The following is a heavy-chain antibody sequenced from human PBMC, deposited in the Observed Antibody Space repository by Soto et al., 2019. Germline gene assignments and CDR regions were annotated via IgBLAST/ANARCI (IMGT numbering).Heavy chain of an antibody. J-gene: IGHJ4*01. CDR2: INPNSGGT. CDR3: ARTPVGVTYFDY. Sequence: ASVKVSCKASGYTFTGYYMHWVRQAPGQGLEWMGWINPNSGGTNYAQKFQGWVTMTRDTSISTDYMELSRLRSDDTAVYYCARTPVGVTYFDYWGHGTRVTVYS. D-gene: IGHD1-26*01. CDR1: GYTFTGYY. V-gene: IGHV1-2*04.